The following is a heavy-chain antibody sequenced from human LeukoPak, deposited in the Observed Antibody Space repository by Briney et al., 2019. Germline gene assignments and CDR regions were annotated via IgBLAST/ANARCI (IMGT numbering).Heavy chain of an antibody. J-gene: IGHJ3*02. CDR1: GFTFSSYA. V-gene: IGHV3-23*01. D-gene: IGHD6-13*01. CDR2: ISGSGGST. CDR3: ARLSFAGSSWYGGAFDI. Sequence: GGSLRLSCAASGFTFSSYAMSWVRQAPGKGLEWVSAISGSGGSTYYADSVKGRFTISRDNSKNTLYLQMNSLRAEDTAVYYCARLSFAGSSWYGGAFDIWGQGTMVTVSS.